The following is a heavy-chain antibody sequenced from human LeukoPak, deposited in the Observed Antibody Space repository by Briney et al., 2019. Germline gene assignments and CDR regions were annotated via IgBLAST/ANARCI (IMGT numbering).Heavy chain of an antibody. CDR3: AKEKSTMVRGVIISPSFDY. CDR2: ISSSSTI. CDR1: GFTFSSYS. V-gene: IGHV3-48*01. D-gene: IGHD3-10*01. Sequence: GGSLRLSCAASGFTFSSYSMNWVRQAPGKGLEWVSYISSSSTIYYADSVKGRFTISRDNSKNTLYLQMNSLRAEDTAVYYCAKEKSTMVRGVIISPSFDYWGQGTLVTVSS. J-gene: IGHJ4*02.